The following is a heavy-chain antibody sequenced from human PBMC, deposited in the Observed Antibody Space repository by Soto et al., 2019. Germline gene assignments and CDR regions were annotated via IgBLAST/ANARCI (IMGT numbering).Heavy chain of an antibody. CDR3: ARAGFYYGSGSYGYGMDF. D-gene: IGHD3-10*01. V-gene: IGHV3-64*02. CDR1: GFSFSSYA. Sequence: PGGSLRLSCAASGFSFSSYAMHWVRQAPGKGLEYVSVISPNGGSTYHSDSVKDRFTISRDNSKNTLYLQMGSLRAEDMAVYYCARAGFYYGSGSYGYGMDFWSQGTSVTVSS. J-gene: IGHJ6*02. CDR2: ISPNGGST.